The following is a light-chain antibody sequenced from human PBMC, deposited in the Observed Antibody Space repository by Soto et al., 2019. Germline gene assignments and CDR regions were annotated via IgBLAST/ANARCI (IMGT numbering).Light chain of an antibody. Sequence: EIVMTQSPATLSVSPGERATLSCRASQSVSSNLAWYQQKPGQAPRLLIYGASTRAIHTPDRFSGSGSGTDFTLTISGLEPEDFAVYYCQQYNNWWTFGQGTKVDIK. CDR2: GAS. CDR3: QQYNNWWT. V-gene: IGKV3D-15*01. CDR1: QSVSSN. J-gene: IGKJ1*01.